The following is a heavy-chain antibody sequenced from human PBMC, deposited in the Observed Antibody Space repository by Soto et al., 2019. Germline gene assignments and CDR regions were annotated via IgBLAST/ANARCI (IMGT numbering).Heavy chain of an antibody. CDR1: GFTFSHAW. CDR3: CVVKRLDQYSTSGYWFDP. J-gene: IGHJ5*02. Sequence: PGGSLRLSCAASGFTFSHAWMSWVCQAPGKGLEWVGRIKSKADGEAKDYGAPVRGRFTISRDDAKDTLYPQMNSLRIEDTAVYYCCVVKRLDQYSTSGYWFDPWGPGTLVTVSS. V-gene: IGHV3-15*01. CDR2: IKSKADGEAK. D-gene: IGHD2-15*01.